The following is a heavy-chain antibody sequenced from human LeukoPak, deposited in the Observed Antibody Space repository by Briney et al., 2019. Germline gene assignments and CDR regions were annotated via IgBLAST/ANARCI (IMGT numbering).Heavy chain of an antibody. CDR1: GFTFSSYG. J-gene: IGHJ6*03. CDR2: ISGSGGST. D-gene: IGHD3-9*01. CDR3: AKIRYFDPYYYYYMDV. Sequence: PGGSLRLSCAASGFTFSSYGMSWVRQAPGKGLEWVSAISGSGGSTYYADSVKGRFTISRDNSKNTLYLQMNSLRAEDTAVYYCAKIRYFDPYYYYYMDVWGKGTTVTVSS. V-gene: IGHV3-23*01.